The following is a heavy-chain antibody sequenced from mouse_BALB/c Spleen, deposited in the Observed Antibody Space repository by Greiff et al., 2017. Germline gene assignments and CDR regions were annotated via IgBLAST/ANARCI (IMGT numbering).Heavy chain of an antibody. Sequence: EVQRVESGGGLVKPGGSLKLSCAASGFTFSSYAMSWVRQSPEKRLEWVAEISSGGSYTYYPDTVTGRFTISRDNAKNTLYLEMSSLRSEDTAMYYCARGPRDGAMDYWGQGTSVTVSS. CDR2: ISSGGSYT. CDR1: GFTFSSYA. CDR3: ARGPRDGAMDY. D-gene: IGHD3-3*01. V-gene: IGHV5-9-4*01. J-gene: IGHJ4*01.